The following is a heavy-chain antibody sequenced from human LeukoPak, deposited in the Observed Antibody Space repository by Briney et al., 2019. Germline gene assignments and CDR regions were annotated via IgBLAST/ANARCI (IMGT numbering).Heavy chain of an antibody. V-gene: IGHV3-48*03. D-gene: IGHD1-1*01. CDR1: GFIFSSYG. CDR3: TRKFPGTVYFDD. J-gene: IGHJ4*02. CDR2: ISGSDGTI. Sequence: PGGSLRLSCVASGFIFSSYGMNWVRQAPGKGLEWVSFISGSDGTIYYADSVKGRFTISRDNAKKSVYLQMNSLRAEDTAVYYCTRKFPGTVYFDDWGQGTLVTVSS.